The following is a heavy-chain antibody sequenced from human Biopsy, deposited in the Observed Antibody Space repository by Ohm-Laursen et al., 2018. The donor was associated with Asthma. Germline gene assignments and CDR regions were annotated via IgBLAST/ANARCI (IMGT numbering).Heavy chain of an antibody. CDR1: GFSFSRYG. D-gene: IGHD2-21*02. Sequence: SLRLSCAASGFSFSRYGMHWVRQAPGKGLEWVAVISFDGSNKYYGDSVKGRFTIARDNSKNTVYLQMNSLRAEDTAVYYCASYEVVTANLPKDVWGQGTTVTVSS. V-gene: IGHV3-30*03. J-gene: IGHJ6*02. CDR3: ASYEVVTANLPKDV. CDR2: ISFDGSNK.